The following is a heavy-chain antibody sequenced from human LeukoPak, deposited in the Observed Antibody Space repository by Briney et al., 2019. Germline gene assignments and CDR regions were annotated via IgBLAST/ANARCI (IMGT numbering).Heavy chain of an antibody. V-gene: IGHV3-33*06. J-gene: IGHJ1*01. CDR1: GFTFSSYG. CDR2: IWYDGSNK. CDR3: AKGSGSWAEYFQH. D-gene: IGHD3-3*01. Sequence: PGGSLRLSCAASGFTFSSYGMHWVRQAPGKGLEWVAVIWYDGSNKYYADSVEGRFTISRDNSKNTLYLQMNSLRAEDTAVYYCAKGSGSWAEYFQHWGQGTLVTVSS.